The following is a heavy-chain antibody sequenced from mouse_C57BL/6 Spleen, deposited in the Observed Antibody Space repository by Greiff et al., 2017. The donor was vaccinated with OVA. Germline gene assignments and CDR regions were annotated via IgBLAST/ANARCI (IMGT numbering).Heavy chain of an antibody. CDR2: IYPGSGST. J-gene: IGHJ4*01. CDR1: GYTFTSYW. V-gene: IGHV1-55*01. Sequence: QVQLKQPGAELVKPGASVKMSCKASGYTFTSYWITWVKQRPGQGLEWIGDIYPGSGSTNYNEKFKSKATLTVDTSSSTAYMQLSSLTSEDSAVYYCARYYDYDDYAMDYWGQGTSVTVSS. CDR3: ARYYDYDDYAMDY. D-gene: IGHD2-4*01.